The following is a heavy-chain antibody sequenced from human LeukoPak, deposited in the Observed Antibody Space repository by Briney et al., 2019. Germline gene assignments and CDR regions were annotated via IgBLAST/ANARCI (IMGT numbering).Heavy chain of an antibody. D-gene: IGHD3-10*01. CDR2: IDWDDDT. CDR3: ARIMVRGVTHAFDI. CDR1: GFSLSTSGMC. J-gene: IGHJ3*02. V-gene: IGHV2-70*11. Sequence: SGPALVKPTQTLTLTCTFSGFSLSTSGMCVSWIRQPPGKALEWLARIDWDDDTYYSTSLKTRLTISKDTSKNQVVLTMTNMDPVDTATYYCARIMVRGVTHAFDIWGQGTMVTVSS.